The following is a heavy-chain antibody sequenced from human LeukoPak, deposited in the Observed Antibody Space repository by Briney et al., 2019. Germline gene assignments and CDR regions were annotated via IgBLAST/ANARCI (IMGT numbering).Heavy chain of an antibody. CDR2: INGSGGST. CDR1: GFTFSSYA. V-gene: IGHV3-23*01. CDR3: AKELLGYCTNGVCPYYFDY. J-gene: IGHJ4*02. D-gene: IGHD2-8*01. Sequence: GGSLRLSCAASGFTFSSYAMSWVRQAPGKGLEWVSAINGSGGSTYYADSVKGRFTISRDNSKNTLYLQMNSLRAEDTAVYYCAKELLGYCTNGVCPYYFDYWGQGTLVTVSS.